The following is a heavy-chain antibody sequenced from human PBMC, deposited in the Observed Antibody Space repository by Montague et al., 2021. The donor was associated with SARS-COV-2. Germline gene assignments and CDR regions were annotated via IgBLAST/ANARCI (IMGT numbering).Heavy chain of an antibody. J-gene: IGHJ4*02. CDR3: VRGGNMTVVVFDY. Sequence: SETLSLTCTVYGNSISNSNWWTWVRQSPGRGLEWIGEIFRSGDSNYNPSLKSRVTMSVDMSRNQFSLSLSNVTAADTAIYYCVRGGNMTVVVFDYWGQGTLVTVSS. CDR1: GNSISNSNW. CDR2: IFRSGDS. D-gene: IGHD3-22*01. V-gene: IGHV4-4*02.